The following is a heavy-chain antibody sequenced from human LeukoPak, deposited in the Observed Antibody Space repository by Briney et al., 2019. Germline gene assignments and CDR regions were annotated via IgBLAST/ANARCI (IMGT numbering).Heavy chain of an antibody. D-gene: IGHD2/OR15-2a*01. Sequence: SGGGLRDSCVAPGFTFIMNWMSRVRQDLGKGLEWGAKIMHDGGEKQDGREKIYVDSVKGRFTISRDNAKSSLYLQMNSLRAEDTAVYYCARSGRGVDSFYFYMDVWGKGTTVTVSS. CDR2: IMHDGGEKQDGREK. V-gene: IGHV3-7*01. J-gene: IGHJ6*03. CDR1: GFTFIMNW. CDR3: ARSGRGVDSFYFYMDV.